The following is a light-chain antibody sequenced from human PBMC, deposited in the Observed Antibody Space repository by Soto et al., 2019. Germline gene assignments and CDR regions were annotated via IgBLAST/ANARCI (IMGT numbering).Light chain of an antibody. CDR2: DAS. V-gene: IGKV3-11*01. J-gene: IGKJ1*01. CDR3: QQSPGT. CDR1: QSVTRY. Sequence: EIVLTQSPASLSLSVGERATLSCRASQSVTRYLAWYQKKPGQAPRLLIYDASNRAAGVPARFSGSGSGTDFTLTISSLEPEDFAVYYCQQSPGTFGQGTKVEIK.